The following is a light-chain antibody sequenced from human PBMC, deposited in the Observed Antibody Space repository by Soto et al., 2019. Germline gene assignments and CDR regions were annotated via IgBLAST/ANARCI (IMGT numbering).Light chain of an antibody. V-gene: IGKV3D-20*02. J-gene: IGKJ5*01. CDR1: QSVSSDY. CDR3: QQRTNWPPQLT. Sequence: EIVLTQSPATLSLSPGVSATLSCRASQSVSSDYLVWYQQKPGQAPRLLIYGASRRATGIPDRFSGSGSGTDFILTISRLEPEDLAFYRCQQRTNWPPQLTFGQGTRLE. CDR2: GAS.